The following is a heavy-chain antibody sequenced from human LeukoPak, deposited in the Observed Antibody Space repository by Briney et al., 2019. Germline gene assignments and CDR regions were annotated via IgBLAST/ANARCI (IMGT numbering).Heavy chain of an antibody. D-gene: IGHD6-19*01. Sequence: SETLSLTCTVSGGSISSSSYYWGWIRQPPGKGLEWIGNIYHSGSTYYNPSLKSRVTISVDTSKNQFSLRLSSVTAADTAVYYCARGTAVPGSKTDQYYFDYWGQGTLVTVSS. J-gene: IGHJ4*02. CDR2: IYHSGST. CDR3: ARGTAVPGSKTDQYYFDY. V-gene: IGHV4-39*07. CDR1: GGSISSSSYY.